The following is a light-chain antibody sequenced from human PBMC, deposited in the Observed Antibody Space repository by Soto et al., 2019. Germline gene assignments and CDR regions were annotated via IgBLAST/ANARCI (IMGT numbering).Light chain of an antibody. J-gene: IGLJ2*01. CDR3: AAWDDSMRAVV. V-gene: IGLV1-44*01. CDR1: RSNIGTYP. Sequence: QSVLTQSPSASATPGQRVTISCSGSRSNIGTYPVHWYQQLPGTAPTLLIFRNHQRPSGVPDRFSGSKSGTSASLAISGPQSEDEADYYCAAWDDSMRAVVVGGGTKLTVL. CDR2: RNH.